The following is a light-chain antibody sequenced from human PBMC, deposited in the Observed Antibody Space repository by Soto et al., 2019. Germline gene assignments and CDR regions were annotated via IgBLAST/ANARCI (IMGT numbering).Light chain of an antibody. J-gene: IGLJ1*01. Sequence: QSAPTQPASVSGSPGQSITISCTGTRSDVGSYNLVSWYQQHPGKAPKLMIYEGSKRPSGVSNRFSGSKSGNTASLTISGLQAEDEADYYCCSYAGSSTPYVFGTGTKLTVL. V-gene: IGLV2-23*01. CDR2: EGS. CDR1: RSDVGSYNL. CDR3: CSYAGSSTPYV.